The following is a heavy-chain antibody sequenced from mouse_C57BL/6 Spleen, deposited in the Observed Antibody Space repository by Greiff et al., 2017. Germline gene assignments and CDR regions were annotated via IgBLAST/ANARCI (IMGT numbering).Heavy chain of an antibody. Sequence: EVKLMESGGGLVQPGGSLKLSCAASGFTFSDYYMYWVRQTPEKRLEWVAYISNGGGSTYYPDTVKGRFTISRDNAKNTLYLQMSRLKSEDTAMYYCARQYYYGSSPGWFAYWGQGTLVTVSA. J-gene: IGHJ3*01. D-gene: IGHD1-1*01. CDR3: ARQYYYGSSPGWFAY. CDR2: ISNGGGST. V-gene: IGHV5-12*01. CDR1: GFTFSDYY.